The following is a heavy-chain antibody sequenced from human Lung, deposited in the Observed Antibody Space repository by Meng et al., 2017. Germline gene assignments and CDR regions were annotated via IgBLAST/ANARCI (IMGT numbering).Heavy chain of an antibody. Sequence: QVQLVQSGAEVKKLGAPVKVSCKASGYTFTSYYMHWVRQAPGQGLEWMGIIDPSGGSTDYAQKFQGRVTVTGDTSTSTVYMDLSSLRSEDTAVYYCTISDYGNFDYWGQGTLVTVSS. CDR3: TISDYGNFDY. J-gene: IGHJ4*02. CDR1: GYTFTSYY. D-gene: IGHD4-17*01. V-gene: IGHV1-46*03. CDR2: IDPSGGST.